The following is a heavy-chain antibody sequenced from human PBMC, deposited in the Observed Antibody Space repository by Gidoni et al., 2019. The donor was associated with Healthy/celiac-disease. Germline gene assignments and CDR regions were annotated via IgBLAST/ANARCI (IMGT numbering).Heavy chain of an antibody. Sequence: EVQLLESGGGLVQPGGSLRLSSAASGCTFSRYAMSWVRQAPGKGLGWVSAISGSGGSKYYADSVKGRFTISRDNSKNTLYLQRNSLRAEDTAVYYCAKVGLNWGPYYYYMDVWGKGTTVTVSS. CDR3: AKVGLNWGPYYYYMDV. CDR2: ISGSGGSK. V-gene: IGHV3-23*01. J-gene: IGHJ6*03. D-gene: IGHD7-27*01. CDR1: GCTFSRYA.